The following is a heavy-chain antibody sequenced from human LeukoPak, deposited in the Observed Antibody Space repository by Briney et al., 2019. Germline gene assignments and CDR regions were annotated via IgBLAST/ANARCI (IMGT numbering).Heavy chain of an antibody. CDR1: GGAISSYY. CDR2: IYYSGST. J-gene: IGHJ4*02. CDR3: ARHSEGIARRFDY. Sequence: SETLSLTCTVSGGAISSYYWSWIRQPPGKGLEWIGYIYYSGSTNYNPSLKSRVTISVDKSKNQFSLKLSSVAAADTAVYYCARHSEGIARRFDYWGQGTLVTVSS. D-gene: IGHD3-10*01. V-gene: IGHV4-59*08.